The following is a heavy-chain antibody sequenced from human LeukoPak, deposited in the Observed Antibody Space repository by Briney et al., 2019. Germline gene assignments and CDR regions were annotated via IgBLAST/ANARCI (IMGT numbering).Heavy chain of an antibody. V-gene: IGHV3-48*01. Sequence: PGGSLRLSCAASGSPLSSYSINWVRQAPGKGLEWVSYISSSGSAIYYVDSVKGRFTVSRDNAKNSLFLQMNSPRAEDTAIYYCVRVKGSYFDYWGQGALVTVSP. J-gene: IGHJ4*02. CDR3: VRVKGSYFDY. CDR2: ISSSGSAI. D-gene: IGHD2-15*01. CDR1: GSPLSSYS.